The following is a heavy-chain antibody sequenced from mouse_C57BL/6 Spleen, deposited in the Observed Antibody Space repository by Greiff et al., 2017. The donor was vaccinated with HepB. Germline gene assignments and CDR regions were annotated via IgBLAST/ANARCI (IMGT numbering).Heavy chain of an antibody. V-gene: IGHV1-85*01. D-gene: IGHD3-3*01. J-gene: IGHJ3*01. CDR1: GYTFTSYD. Sequence: VKVVESGPELVKPGASVKLSCKASGYTFTSYDINWVKQRPGQGLEWIGWIYPRDGSTKYNEKFKGKATLTVDTSSSTAYMELHSLTSEDSAVYFCARGDEGFAYWGQGTLVTVSA. CDR2: IYPRDGST. CDR3: ARGDEGFAY.